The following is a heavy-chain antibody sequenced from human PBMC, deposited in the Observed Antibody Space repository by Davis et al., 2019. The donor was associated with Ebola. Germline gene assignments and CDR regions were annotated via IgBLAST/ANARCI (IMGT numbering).Heavy chain of an antibody. CDR1: GFTFSSHW. V-gene: IGHV3-23*01. D-gene: IGHD2-15*01. CDR2: ISGSGGST. J-gene: IGHJ5*02. CDR3: ARGNRYCSGDTCANWLDP. Sequence: GESLKISCAASGFTFSSHWMSWVRQAPGKGLEWVSAISGSGGSTYYAGSVKGRFTISRDNAKNTLYVQMNSLRAEDTAVYYCARGNRYCSGDTCANWLDPWGQGTLVTVSP.